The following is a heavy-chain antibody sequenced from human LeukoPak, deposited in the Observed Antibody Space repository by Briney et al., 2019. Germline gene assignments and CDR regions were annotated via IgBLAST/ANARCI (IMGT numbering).Heavy chain of an antibody. CDR2: ISIFSSTI. D-gene: IGHD1-26*01. CDR3: ARTNERELDY. V-gene: IGHV3-48*01. J-gene: IGHJ4*02. Sequence: GGSLRLSCAASGFTFSSYHMNWVRQAPGKGLEWVSYISIFSSTIYYADSVKGRFTISRDDANSLVYLQMNSLRAEDTAVYYYARTNERELDYWGQGTLVTVSS. CDR1: GFTFSSYH.